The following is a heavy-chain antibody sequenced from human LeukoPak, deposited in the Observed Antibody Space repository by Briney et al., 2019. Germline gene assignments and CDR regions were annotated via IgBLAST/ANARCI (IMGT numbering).Heavy chain of an antibody. CDR1: GGTFSSYA. Sequence: SVKVSCKASGGTFSSYAISWVRQAPGQGLEWMGGIIPIFGTANYAQKFQGRVTITADESTSTAYMELSSLRSEDTAVYYCAREEGYVVGATRFDYWGQGTLVTVSS. CDR3: AREEGYVVGATRFDY. J-gene: IGHJ4*02. D-gene: IGHD1-26*01. V-gene: IGHV1-69*13. CDR2: IIPIFGTA.